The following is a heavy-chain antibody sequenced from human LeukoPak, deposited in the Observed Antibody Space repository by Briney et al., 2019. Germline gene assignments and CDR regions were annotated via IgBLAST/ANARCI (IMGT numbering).Heavy chain of an antibody. J-gene: IGHJ4*02. D-gene: IGHD3-3*01. Sequence: GASVKVSCKASGYTFTGYYMHWVRQAPGQGLEWMGWINPNSGGTNYARKFQGRVTMTRDTSISTAYMELSRLRSDDTAVYYCAREELLRFSYPLDYWGQGTLVTVSS. CDR3: AREELLRFSYPLDY. CDR1: GYTFTGYY. CDR2: INPNSGGT. V-gene: IGHV1-2*02.